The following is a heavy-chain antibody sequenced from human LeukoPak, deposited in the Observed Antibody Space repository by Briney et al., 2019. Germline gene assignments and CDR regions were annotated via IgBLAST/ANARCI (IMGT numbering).Heavy chain of an antibody. J-gene: IGHJ4*02. CDR3: ARVTPGYSSGWYLDY. CDR1: GGSISSGDYY. CDR2: IYYSGST. V-gene: IGHV4-30-4*01. Sequence: SETLSVTCTVSGGSISSGDYYWSWIRQPPGKGLEWIGYIYYSGSTYYNPSLKSRVTISVDTSKNQFSLKLSSVTAADTAVYYCARVTPGYSSGWYLDYWGQGTLVTVSS. D-gene: IGHD6-19*01.